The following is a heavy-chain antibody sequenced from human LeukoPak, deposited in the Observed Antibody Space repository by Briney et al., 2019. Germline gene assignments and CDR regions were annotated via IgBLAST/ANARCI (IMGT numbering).Heavy chain of an antibody. J-gene: IGHJ5*02. D-gene: IGHD2-15*01. V-gene: IGHV3-21*01. CDR3: ARGADGVSSNSRGWFDP. CDR1: GFTFNRYN. Sequence: TGGSLRLSCAASGFTFNRYNMNWVRQAPGKGLEWVSSISTSSSYIYYADSVRGRFTISRDNAKNSLYLQMNSLRAEDTAVYSCARGADGVSSNSRGWFDPWGQGTLVTVSS. CDR2: ISTSSSYI.